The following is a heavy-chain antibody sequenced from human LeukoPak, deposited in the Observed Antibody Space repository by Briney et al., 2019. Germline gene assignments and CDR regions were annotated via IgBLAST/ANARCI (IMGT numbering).Heavy chain of an antibody. CDR1: GYSFTSYW. CDR2: IYPGDSDT. V-gene: IGHV5-51*01. CDR3: ARHVSRAADYGPFYY. J-gene: IGHJ4*02. Sequence: RGESLKVSCKGSGYSFTSYWIGWVRQMPGKGLEWMGIIYPGDSDTRYSPSFQGQVTISADKSISTAYLQWSSLKASDTAMYYCARHVSRAADYGPFYYWGQGTLVTVSS. D-gene: IGHD4-17*01.